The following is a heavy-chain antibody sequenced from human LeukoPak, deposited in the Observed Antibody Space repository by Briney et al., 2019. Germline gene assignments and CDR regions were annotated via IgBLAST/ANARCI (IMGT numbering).Heavy chain of an antibody. CDR1: EFTVSSYG. J-gene: IGHJ4*01. CDR2: ISYDGSNK. D-gene: IGHD5-18*01. CDR3: AKGDVDTAMVRGY. V-gene: IGHV3-30*18. Sequence: GRSLRLSCAASEFTVSSYGMHWVRQAPGKGLEWVAVISYDGSNKYYADSVKGRFTISRDNSKNTLYLQMNSLRAEDTAVYYCAKGDVDTAMVRGYWGHGTLVTVSS.